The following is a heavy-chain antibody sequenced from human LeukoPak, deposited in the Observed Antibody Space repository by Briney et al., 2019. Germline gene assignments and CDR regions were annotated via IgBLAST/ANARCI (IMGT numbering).Heavy chain of an antibody. D-gene: IGHD3-10*01. CDR2: IYYSGST. CDR3: ARDGSGSSPFDY. CDR1: GGSISSSNYY. Sequence: SETLSLTCTVSGGSISSSNYYWGWIRQPPGKGLEWIGSIYYSGSTYYNPSLKSRVTISVDTSKNQFSLKLSSVTAADTAVYYCARDGSGSSPFDYWGQGTLVTASS. V-gene: IGHV4-39*07. J-gene: IGHJ4*02.